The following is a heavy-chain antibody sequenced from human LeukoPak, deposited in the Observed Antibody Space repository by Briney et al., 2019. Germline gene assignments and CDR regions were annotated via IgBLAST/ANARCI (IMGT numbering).Heavy chain of an antibody. J-gene: IGHJ4*02. D-gene: IGHD2-15*01. CDR2: IYYSGST. Sequence: SETLSLTCIVSGGSISSYYWSWIRQPPGKGLEWIGYIYYSGSTSYNPSLKSRVTTSVDTSKNQFSLKLSSVTAADTAVYYCARANSRSRPFDYWGQGTLVTVSS. CDR1: GGSISSYY. CDR3: ARANSRSRPFDY. V-gene: IGHV4-59*01.